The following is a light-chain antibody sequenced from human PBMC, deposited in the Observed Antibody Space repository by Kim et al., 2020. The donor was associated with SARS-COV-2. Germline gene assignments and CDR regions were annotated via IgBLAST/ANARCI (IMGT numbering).Light chain of an antibody. CDR2: DVS. J-gene: IGLJ1*01. CDR3: SSYTSSSTYV. Sequence: GQSIPISCTGTSSDVGGYNYGSWYQPHPGKAPKLMIYDVSNRPSGVSNRFSGSKSGNTASLTISGLQPEDEADYYCSSYTSSSTYVFGTGTKVTVL. CDR1: SSDVGGYNY. V-gene: IGLV2-14*03.